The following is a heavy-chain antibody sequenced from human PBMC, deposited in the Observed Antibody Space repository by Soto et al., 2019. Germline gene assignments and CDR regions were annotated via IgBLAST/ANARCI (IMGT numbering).Heavy chain of an antibody. CDR2: IVVGSGNT. V-gene: IGHV1-58*02. CDR1: GFTFTSSA. J-gene: IGHJ4*02. D-gene: IGHD2-2*01. CDR3: AATEPAATYYFDY. Sequence: SVKVSCKASGFTFTSSAMQWVRQARGQRLEWIGWIVVGSGNTNYAQKFQERVTITRDMSTSTAYMELSSLRSEDTAVYYCAATEPAATYYFDYWGQGTLVTVSS.